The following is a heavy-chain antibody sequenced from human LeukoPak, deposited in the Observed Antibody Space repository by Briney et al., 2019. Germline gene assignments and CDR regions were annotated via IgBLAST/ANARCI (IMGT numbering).Heavy chain of an antibody. V-gene: IGHV3-48*04. CDR1: EFTFVRYA. CDR3: VRDPPYGSSWYYYMDV. J-gene: IGHJ6*03. CDR2: ISSSSFKI. Sequence: PGGSLRLSCAASEFTFVRYAMNWVRQAPGKGLEWVSYISSSSFKIGYADSMKGRFTISRDNSKNSLYLQMDSLRVEDTAVYYCVRDPPYGSSWYYYMDVWGKGTTVTVSS. D-gene: IGHD6-13*01.